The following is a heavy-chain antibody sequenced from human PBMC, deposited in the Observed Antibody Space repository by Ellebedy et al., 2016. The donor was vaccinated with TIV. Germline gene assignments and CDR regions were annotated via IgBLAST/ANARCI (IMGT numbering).Heavy chain of an antibody. CDR3: AREGNHKPFDY. CDR1: GFTFSDYH. D-gene: IGHD3-10*01. J-gene: IGHJ4*02. Sequence: GESLKISCAASGFTFSDYHMSWIRQAPGRGLEWISYINTGSSYTKYADSVWGRFTISRDNSKRSLYLQMNNPRVEDTGVYYCAREGNHKPFDYWGQGTLVTVSS. V-gene: IGHV3-11*06. CDR2: INTGSSYT.